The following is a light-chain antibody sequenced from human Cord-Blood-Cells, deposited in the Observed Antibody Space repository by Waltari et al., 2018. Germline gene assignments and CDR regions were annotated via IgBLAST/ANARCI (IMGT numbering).Light chain of an antibody. CDR3: SSYTRSSTYV. Sequence: QSALLLSASVSGSPGQSITISCTGTSSDVGGYNYVPWYQQHPGTAPKLMIYDVSNRPAGVSNRFSVSKSGNTASLTMSGLQAEDEADYYCSSYTRSSTYVFGAGTKVTVL. CDR1: SSDVGGYNY. CDR2: DVS. V-gene: IGLV2-14*01. J-gene: IGLJ1*01.